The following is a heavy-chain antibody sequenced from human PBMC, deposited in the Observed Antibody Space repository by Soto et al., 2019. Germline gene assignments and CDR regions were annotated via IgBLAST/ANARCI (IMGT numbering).Heavy chain of an antibody. CDR3: ATENWNYGGDAFDI. CDR2: FDPEDGET. J-gene: IGHJ3*02. CDR1: GYTLTELS. V-gene: IGHV1-24*01. Sequence: GASVKVSCKVSGYTLTELSIHWGRQALGKGLEWMGGFDPEDGETIYAQKFQGRVTMTEDTSTDTAYMELSSLRSEDTAVYYCATENWNYGGDAFDIWGQGTMVTVSS. D-gene: IGHD1-7*01.